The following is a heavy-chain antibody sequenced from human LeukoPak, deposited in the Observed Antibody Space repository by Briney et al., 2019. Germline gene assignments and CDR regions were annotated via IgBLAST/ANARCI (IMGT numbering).Heavy chain of an antibody. Sequence: ASVKVSCKASGYTFTGYYMHWVRQAPGQGLEWMGWINPNSGGTNYAQKFQGRVTMTRDTSLSTAYMELSRLRSGDTAVYYCARVANKTYGYWGQGTLVTVSS. CDR2: INPNSGGT. CDR1: GYTFTGYY. J-gene: IGHJ4*02. CDR3: ARVANKTYGY. V-gene: IGHV1-2*02. D-gene: IGHD2-21*01.